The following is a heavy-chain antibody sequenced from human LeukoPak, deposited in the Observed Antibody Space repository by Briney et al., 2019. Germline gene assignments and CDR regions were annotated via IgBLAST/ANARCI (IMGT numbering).Heavy chain of an antibody. J-gene: IGHJ4*02. CDR3: ASGDYYDSSGYQSDY. Sequence: SETLSLTCAVSGGSISSSNWWSWVRQPPGKGLEWIGEIYHSGSTNYNPSLKSRVTTSVDKFKNQFSLKLSSVTAADTAVYYCASGDYYDSSGYQSDYWGQGTLVTVSS. CDR2: IYHSGST. D-gene: IGHD3-22*01. V-gene: IGHV4-4*02. CDR1: GGSISSSNW.